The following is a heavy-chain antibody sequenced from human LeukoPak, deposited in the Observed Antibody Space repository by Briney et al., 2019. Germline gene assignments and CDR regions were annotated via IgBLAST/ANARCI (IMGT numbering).Heavy chain of an antibody. D-gene: IGHD3-22*01. Sequence: ASVKVSCKASGYTFTGYYMHWVRQAPGQGLEWMGWINPNSGGTNYAQKFQGRVTMTRDTSISTAYMELSRLRSDDTVVYYCARDADDSREKSWFDPWGQGTLVTVSS. V-gene: IGHV1-2*02. CDR3: ARDADDSREKSWFDP. J-gene: IGHJ5*02. CDR1: GYTFTGYY. CDR2: INPNSGGT.